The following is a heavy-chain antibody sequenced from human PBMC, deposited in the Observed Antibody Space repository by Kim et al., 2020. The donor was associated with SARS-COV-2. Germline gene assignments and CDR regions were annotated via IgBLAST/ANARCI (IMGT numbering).Heavy chain of an antibody. D-gene: IGHD6-19*01. CDR3: ATSIAVAGTRSEIYYYYGMDV. CDR1: GYTLTELS. CDR2: FDPEDGET. V-gene: IGHV1-24*01. Sequence: ASVKVSCKVSGYTLTELSMHWVRQAPGKGLEWMGGFDPEDGETIYAQKFQGRVTMTEDTSTDTAYMELSSLRSEDTAVYYCATSIAVAGTRSEIYYYYGMDVWDQGTTVTVSS. J-gene: IGHJ6*02.